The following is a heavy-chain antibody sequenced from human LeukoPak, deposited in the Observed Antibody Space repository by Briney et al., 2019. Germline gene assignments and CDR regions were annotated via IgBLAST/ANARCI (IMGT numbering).Heavy chain of an antibody. CDR3: ARSPPQISAMPDYYMDV. J-gene: IGHJ6*03. Sequence: PGGSLRLSCAASGFTFSSYWMSWVRQAPGKGLEWVANIKQDGSEKYYVDSVKGRFTISRDNAKNSLYLQMNSLRAEDTAVYYCARSPPQISAMPDYYMDVWGKGTTVTVSS. V-gene: IGHV3-7*01. CDR2: IKQDGSEK. D-gene: IGHD2-2*01. CDR1: GFTFSSYW.